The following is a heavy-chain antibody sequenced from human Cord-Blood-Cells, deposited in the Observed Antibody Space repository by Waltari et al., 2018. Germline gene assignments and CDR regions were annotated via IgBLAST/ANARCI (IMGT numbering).Heavy chain of an antibody. J-gene: IGHJ1*01. Sequence: QVQLQQWGAGLLKPSETLSLTCAVYGGSFSGYYWSWIRQPQGKGLVWIGEINHSGSTNYNPSLKSRVTISVDTSKNQFSLKLSSVTAADTAVYYCASITHYYDSSGYYEYFQHWGQGTLVTVSS. CDR2: INHSGST. D-gene: IGHD3-22*01. CDR3: ASITHYYDSSGYYEYFQH. V-gene: IGHV4-34*01. CDR1: GGSFSGYY.